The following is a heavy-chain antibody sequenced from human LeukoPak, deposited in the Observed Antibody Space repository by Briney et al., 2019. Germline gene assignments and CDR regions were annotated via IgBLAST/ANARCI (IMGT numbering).Heavy chain of an antibody. J-gene: IGHJ3*02. Sequence: PSETLSLTCTVSGGSISSSSYYWGWIRQPPGKGLEWIGSMYHSGNTYYNPSLKSRVTISVDTSKNQFSLKLSSVTAADTAVYYCARLSYYYGSGSYFFPLAHHTPRLAFDIWGQGTMVTVSS. CDR2: MYHSGNT. V-gene: IGHV4-39*07. CDR1: GGSISSSSYY. D-gene: IGHD3-10*01. CDR3: ARLSYYYGSGSYFFPLAHHTPRLAFDI.